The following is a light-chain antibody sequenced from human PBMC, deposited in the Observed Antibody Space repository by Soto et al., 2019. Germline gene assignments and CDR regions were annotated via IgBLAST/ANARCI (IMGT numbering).Light chain of an antibody. CDR2: AAS. J-gene: IGKJ2*01. CDR3: QQYNNWPPQT. V-gene: IGKV3-15*01. Sequence: EIEMTQSPSTLSVSPGERATLTCRASQNIRGNLAWYQQKPGKAPRGLIYAASTRATGVPDRFSGSESGTEFTLTISSRQSQDFAVYYCQQYNNWPPQTFGQGTKLEIK. CDR1: QNIRGN.